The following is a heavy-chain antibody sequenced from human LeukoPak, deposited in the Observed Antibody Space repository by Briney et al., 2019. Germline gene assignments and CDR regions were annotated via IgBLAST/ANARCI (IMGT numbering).Heavy chain of an antibody. CDR2: IYWNDDK. Sequence: SGPTLVKPTQTLTLTCTFSGFSLSTSGVGVGWIRQPPGKALEWLALIYWNDDKRYSPSLKSRLTITKDTSKNQVVLTMTNMDPVDTATYYCAHRNYDRGSGSKFDPWGQGTLVTVSS. J-gene: IGHJ5*02. D-gene: IGHD3-10*01. CDR3: AHRNYDRGSGSKFDP. CDR1: GFSLSTSGVG. V-gene: IGHV2-5*01.